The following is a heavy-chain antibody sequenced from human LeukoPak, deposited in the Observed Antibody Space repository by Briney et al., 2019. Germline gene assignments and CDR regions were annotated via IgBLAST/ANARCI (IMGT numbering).Heavy chain of an antibody. J-gene: IGHJ4*02. CDR3: ARGEVRGVIVIDS. CDR1: GYSFTSYW. Sequence: EESLKISCRGSGYSFTSYWIGWVRQMPGKGLEWMGIIYPSDSDTRYSPSFQGQVTTSIDKSINTAYVQWTSLRASDTAVYYCARGEVRGVIVIDSWGPGTLVTVSS. CDR2: IYPSDSDT. V-gene: IGHV5-51*01. D-gene: IGHD3-10*01.